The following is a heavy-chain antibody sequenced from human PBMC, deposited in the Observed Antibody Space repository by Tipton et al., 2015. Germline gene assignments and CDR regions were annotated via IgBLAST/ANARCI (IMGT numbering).Heavy chain of an antibody. CDR1: GGSFSDYY. J-gene: IGHJ6*02. CDR2: IYYSGRT. CDR3: ARDLEHGMDV. Sequence: LRLSCTVSGGSFSDYYWSWIRQSPGEGLEWIGYIYYSGRTNYNPSPRSRVAMFMDTSKNQFSLTRNSVAAADTAVYYCARDLEHGMDVWGHGTTVTVSS. V-gene: IGHV4-59*01. D-gene: IGHD5-24*01.